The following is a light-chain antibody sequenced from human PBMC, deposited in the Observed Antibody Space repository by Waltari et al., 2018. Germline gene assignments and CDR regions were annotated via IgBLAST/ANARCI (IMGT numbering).Light chain of an antibody. Sequence: LVLTQSPSASASLGASVKLTCSLPGEYSAYAIAWHQQQPLKGPRYLMTVNSDGRHKEGDGISERFSGSSSDVDRYLIISRLQSDDEADYFWQTWGTGIQVFGSGTKLTVL. CDR1: GEYSAYA. V-gene: IGLV4-69*01. CDR3: QTWGTGIQV. J-gene: IGLJ3*02. CDR2: VNSDGRH.